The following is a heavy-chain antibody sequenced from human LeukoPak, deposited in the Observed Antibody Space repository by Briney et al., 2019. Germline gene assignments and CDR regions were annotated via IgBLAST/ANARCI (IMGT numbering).Heavy chain of an antibody. CDR1: GGSISSYY. V-gene: IGHV4-59*01. J-gene: IGHJ4*02. CDR2: IYYSGST. CDR3: ARFRQNYYYDSSGQYYLDY. D-gene: IGHD3-22*01. Sequence: SETLSLTCTVSGGSISSYYWSWIRQPPGKGLEWIGYIYYSGSTNYNPSLKSRVTISVDTSKNQFSLKLSSVTAADTAVYYCARFRQNYYYDSSGQYYLDYWGQGTLVTVSS.